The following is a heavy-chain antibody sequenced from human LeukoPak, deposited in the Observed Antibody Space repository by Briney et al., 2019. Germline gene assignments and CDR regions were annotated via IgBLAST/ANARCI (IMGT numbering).Heavy chain of an antibody. CDR1: GGTFSIYA. CDR3: ARNYLDYYGSGSYEGGLDY. D-gene: IGHD3-10*01. J-gene: IGHJ4*02. Sequence: GASVKVSCKASGGTFSIYAISWVRQAPGQGLEWMGGIIPIFGTANYAQKFQGRVTITADESTSTAYMELSSLRSEDTAVYYCARNYLDYYGSGSYEGGLDYWGQGTLVTVSS. V-gene: IGHV1-69*13. CDR2: IIPIFGTA.